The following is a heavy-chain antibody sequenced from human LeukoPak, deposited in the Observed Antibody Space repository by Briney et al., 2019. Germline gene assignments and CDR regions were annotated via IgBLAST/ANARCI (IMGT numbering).Heavy chain of an antibody. CDR2: IYYSGST. CDR3: AGNSYYYDGSAPGH. V-gene: IGHV4-59*12. J-gene: IGHJ4*02. D-gene: IGHD3-22*01. CDR1: GGSISSYY. Sequence: SETLSLTCTVSGGSISSYYWSWIRQPPGKGLEWIGYIYYSGSTNYNPSLKSRVTISVDTSKNQFSLKLSSVTAADTAVYYCAGNSYYYDGSAPGHWGQGTLVTVSS.